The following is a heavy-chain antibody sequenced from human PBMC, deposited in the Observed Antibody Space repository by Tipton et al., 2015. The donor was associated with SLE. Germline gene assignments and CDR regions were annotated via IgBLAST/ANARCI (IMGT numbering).Heavy chain of an antibody. Sequence: TLSLTCAVYGGSFSTYYWGWIRQPPGKGLEWIGESNPSGSTHYNTSLKSRVTISVDKSKNQFSLKLSSVTAADTAVYYCARSGSYPYYYYDMDVWGKGTTVTVSS. V-gene: IGHV4-34*01. J-gene: IGHJ6*03. CDR2: SNPSGST. CDR3: ARSGSYPYYYYDMDV. D-gene: IGHD1-26*01. CDR1: GGSFSTYY.